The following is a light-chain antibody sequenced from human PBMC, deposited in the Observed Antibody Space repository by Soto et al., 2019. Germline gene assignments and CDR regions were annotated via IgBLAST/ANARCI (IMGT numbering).Light chain of an antibody. V-gene: IGKV3-11*01. Sequence: GDRVTITCRASQTISSWLAWYQQKPGQAPRLLIDGASNRATGIPARFSGSGSGTDFTLTISSLEPEDFAVYFCQQRSSWPLTFGGGTKVDIK. CDR2: GAS. CDR3: QQRSSWPLT. CDR1: QTISSW. J-gene: IGKJ4*02.